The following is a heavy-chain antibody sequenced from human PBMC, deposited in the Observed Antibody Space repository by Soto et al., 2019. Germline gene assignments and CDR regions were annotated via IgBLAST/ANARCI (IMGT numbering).Heavy chain of an antibody. CDR2: TCPTFGLT. D-gene: IGHD2-2*01. CDR3: ESTTGGTAAVGGGVPDYFYNMNA. V-gene: IGHV1-69*01. Sequence: QVQVVQSGAEVKKPGSAVTVSCQTSGGTFNTYGISWVRQAPGQGFEWMGGTCPTFGLTDYSQNFQDRVTSTADESTGTSYMELRNRRSDDTGAHSCESTTGGTAAVGGGVPDYFYNMNAGGHGTAVTVTS. J-gene: IGHJ6*02. CDR1: GGTFNTYG.